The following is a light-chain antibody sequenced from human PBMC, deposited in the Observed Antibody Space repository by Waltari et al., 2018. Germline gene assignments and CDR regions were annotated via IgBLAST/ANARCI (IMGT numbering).Light chain of an antibody. CDR3: AAWDDGLNAWV. CDR1: LPNIGLNP. CDR2: NTD. J-gene: IGLJ3*02. V-gene: IGLV1-44*01. Sequence: QSVLTQTPSASGTPGQRVTISCSGSLPNIGLNPVNWYHQPPGAAPKLLISNTDQWPSGVPDRFYASKSGASASLAISGLQSEDEGDYHCAAWDDGLNAWVFGGGTKVTVL.